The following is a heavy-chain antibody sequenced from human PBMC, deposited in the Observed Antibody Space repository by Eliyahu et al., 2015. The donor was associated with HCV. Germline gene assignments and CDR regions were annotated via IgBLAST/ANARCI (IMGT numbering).Heavy chain of an antibody. D-gene: IGHD3-10*01. Sequence: EVQLVESGGGLVKPGGSLRLSCAASGFTFSTYNMNWVRQAPGKGLEWVASISSTSSSTYTYHTDSVKGRFTISRDNARNSVYLQMNSLRVEDTAVYYCARDPVRGSGSSHFSHWGQGTLVTVSS. CDR2: ISSTSSSTYT. V-gene: IGHV3-21*01. CDR1: GFTFSTYN. J-gene: IGHJ4*02. CDR3: ARDPVRGSGSSHFSH.